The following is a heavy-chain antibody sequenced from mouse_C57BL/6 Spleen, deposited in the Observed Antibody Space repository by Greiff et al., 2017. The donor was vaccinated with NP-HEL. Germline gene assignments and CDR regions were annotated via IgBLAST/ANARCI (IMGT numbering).Heavy chain of an antibody. D-gene: IGHD1-1*01. Sequence: QVQLQQPGAELVMPGASVKLSCKASGYTFTSYWMHWVKQRPGQGLEWIGEIDPSDSYTNYNQKFKGKSTLTVDKSSSTAYMQLSSLTSEDSAVYYCARLYGSSLMDYWGQGTSVTVSS. CDR3: ARLYGSSLMDY. V-gene: IGHV1-69*01. CDR1: GYTFTSYW. CDR2: IDPSDSYT. J-gene: IGHJ4*01.